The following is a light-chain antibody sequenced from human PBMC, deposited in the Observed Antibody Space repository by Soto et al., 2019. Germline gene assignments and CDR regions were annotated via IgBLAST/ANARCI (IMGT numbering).Light chain of an antibody. V-gene: IGLV2-8*01. CDR3: SSYAGSYTVV. CDR2: EVS. CDR1: SSDVGGYNY. Sequence: QSALTQPPSASGSPGQSVTISCTGTSSDVGGYNYVSWYQQYPGKAPKLMIYEVSNRPSGVPDRFSGSKSGHTASLTVSGLQTEEEADYYCSSYAGSYTVVVGGGTKLTVL. J-gene: IGLJ2*01.